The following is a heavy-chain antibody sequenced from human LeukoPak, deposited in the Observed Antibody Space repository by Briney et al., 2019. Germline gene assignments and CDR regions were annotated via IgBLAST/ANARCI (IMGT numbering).Heavy chain of an antibody. D-gene: IGHD4-11*01. CDR2: IYTSGST. Sequence: PSETLSLTCTVSGGSISSYYWSWIRQPAGKGLEWIGRIYTSGSTNYNPSLKSRVTMSIDTSKNQFSLKLSFVTAADTAVYYCARETSLTTISTQKDYYYYYMDVWGKGTTVTVSS. J-gene: IGHJ6*03. V-gene: IGHV4-4*07. CDR3: ARETSLTTISTQKDYYYYYMDV. CDR1: GGSISSYY.